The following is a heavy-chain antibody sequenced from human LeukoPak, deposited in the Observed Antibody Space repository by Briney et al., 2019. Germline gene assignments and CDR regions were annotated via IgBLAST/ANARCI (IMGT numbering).Heavy chain of an antibody. CDR3: ARDHPMGYDFWSGYYRTYNWFDP. Sequence: ASVKVSCKASGYTFTSYGISWVRQAPGQGLEWMGWMNPNSGNTGYAQKFQGRVTMTRNTSISTAYMELSSLRSEDTAVYYCARDHPMGYDFWSGYYRTYNWFDPWGQGTLVTVSS. CDR1: GYTFTSYG. V-gene: IGHV1-8*02. CDR2: MNPNSGNT. D-gene: IGHD3-3*01. J-gene: IGHJ5*02.